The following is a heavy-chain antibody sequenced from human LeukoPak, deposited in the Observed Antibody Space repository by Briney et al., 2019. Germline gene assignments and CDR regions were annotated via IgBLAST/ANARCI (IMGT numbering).Heavy chain of an antibody. CDR3: AREPNYGGIDY. D-gene: IGHD4-23*01. Sequence: SETLSLTCTVSGGSISSSSYYWGWIRQPPGKGLEWIGYIYYSGSTNYNPSLKSRVTISVDTSKNQFSLKLSSVTAADTAVYYCAREPNYGGIDYWGQGTLVTVSS. CDR2: IYYSGST. CDR1: GGSISSSSYY. V-gene: IGHV4-61*01. J-gene: IGHJ4*02.